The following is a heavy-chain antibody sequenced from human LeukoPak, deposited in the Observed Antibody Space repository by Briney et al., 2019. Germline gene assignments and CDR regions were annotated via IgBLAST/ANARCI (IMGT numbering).Heavy chain of an antibody. CDR2: IYYSGST. J-gene: IGHJ4*02. Sequence: SETLSLTRTVSGGSISSYYWSWIRQPPGKGLEWIGYIYYSGSTNYNPSLKSRVTISVDTSKNQFSLKLSSVTAADTAVYYCARADPTVGNFDYWGQGTLVTVSS. D-gene: IGHD4-11*01. CDR1: GGSISSYY. V-gene: IGHV4-59*08. CDR3: ARADPTVGNFDY.